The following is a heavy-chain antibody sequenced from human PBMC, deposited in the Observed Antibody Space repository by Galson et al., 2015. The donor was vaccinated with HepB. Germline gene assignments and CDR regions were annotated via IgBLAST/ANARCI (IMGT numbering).Heavy chain of an antibody. CDR1: GFTFSSYA. Sequence: SLRLSCAASGFTFSSYAMSWVRQAPGKGLEWVSAISSSGRSTYYADSVKGRFTISRYNSKNTLYLQVNSLRAADTAMYYCAKVTAGTSIADYYYYYMDVWGKGTMVTVSS. D-gene: IGHD5-18*01. V-gene: IGHV3-23*01. J-gene: IGHJ6*03. CDR3: AKVTAGTSIADYYYYYMDV. CDR2: ISSSGRST.